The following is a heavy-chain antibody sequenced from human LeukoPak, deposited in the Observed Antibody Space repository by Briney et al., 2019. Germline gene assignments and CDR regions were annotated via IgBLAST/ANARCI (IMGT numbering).Heavy chain of an antibody. D-gene: IGHD3-22*01. V-gene: IGHV3-7*01. J-gene: IGHJ3*01. CDR3: ARDRSSAYYYGAFDV. Sequence: GGSLRLSCAASGFTFRNYWLSWLRQAPGRGLEWLANIKQGGSEKSYVDSVKGRFTISRDNAKNSLYLQMNSLRAEDAAVYYCARDRSSAYYYGAFDVWGQGTMVTVSS. CDR2: IKQGGSEK. CDR1: GFTFRNYW.